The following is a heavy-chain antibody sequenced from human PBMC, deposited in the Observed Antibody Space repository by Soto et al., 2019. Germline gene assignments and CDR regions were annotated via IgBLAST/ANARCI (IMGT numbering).Heavy chain of an antibody. D-gene: IGHD6-19*01. CDR3: ARRGAGFDI. CDR2: INSDGSST. J-gene: IGHJ3*02. Sequence: EVQLVESGGGLVQPGGSLTLSCAASGFTFSNYWMHWVRQAPGKGLVWVSRINSDGSSTTYADSVKGRITISRDNAKNTLYLERNSLRAEDTAVYYCARRGAGFDIWGQGTMVTVSS. V-gene: IGHV3-74*01. CDR1: GFTFSNYW.